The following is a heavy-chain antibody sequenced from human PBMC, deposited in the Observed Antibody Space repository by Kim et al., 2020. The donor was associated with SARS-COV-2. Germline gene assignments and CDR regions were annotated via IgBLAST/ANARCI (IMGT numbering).Heavy chain of an antibody. V-gene: IGHV3-11*01. CDR2: ISNPATTI. CDR1: GFTFSEFY. D-gene: IGHD6-6*01. CDR3: ARGRVAARRFDF. J-gene: IGHJ4*02. Sequence: GGSLRLSCAASGFTFSEFYMGWIRQPPRKGLEWLSYISNPATTIYYADSVKGRFTISRDNTKNSLYLEMTGLRVDDTAVYFCARGRVAARRFDFWGQGTLVTVSS.